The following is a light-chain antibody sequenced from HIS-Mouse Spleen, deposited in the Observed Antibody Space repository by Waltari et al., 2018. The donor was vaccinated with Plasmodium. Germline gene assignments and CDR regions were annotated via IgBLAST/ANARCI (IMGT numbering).Light chain of an antibody. J-gene: IGLJ3*02. V-gene: IGLV3-25*03. CDR2: KDS. CDR1: ALPKQY. Sequence: SSELTQPPSVSVSPGQTARITCPGDALPKQYAYCYQQKPGQAPVLVIYKDSERPSGIPERFSGSSSGTTVTLTISGVQAEDEADYYCQSADSSGTPNWVFGGGTKLTVL. CDR3: QSADSSGTPNWV.